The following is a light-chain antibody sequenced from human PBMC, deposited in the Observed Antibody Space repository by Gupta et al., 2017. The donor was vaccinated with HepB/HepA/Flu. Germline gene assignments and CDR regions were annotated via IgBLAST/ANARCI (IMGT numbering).Light chain of an antibody. V-gene: IGKV3-15*01. Sequence: IVMTQSPATLSVSPGERATLSCRASQSVSSNLAWYQQKPGQAPRLLIYGASTRAIGIPARFSGSGSGKEFTLTISSLQSEDFAVYYCQQDNNWPPWTFGQGTKVEIK. CDR2: GAS. J-gene: IGKJ1*01. CDR3: QQDNNWPPWT. CDR1: QSVSSN.